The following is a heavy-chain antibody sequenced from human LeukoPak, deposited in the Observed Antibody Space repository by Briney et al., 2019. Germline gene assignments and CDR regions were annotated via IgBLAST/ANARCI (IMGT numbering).Heavy chain of an antibody. Sequence: KPGGSLTLSCAASGFTFSDYYMSWIRQAPGKGLEWVSYISSSGTTIYYADSVKGRFTISRDNAKNSLHLQMNSLRAEETAVYYCARARAYYYESSLLFDYWGQGTLVTVSS. CDR1: GFTFSDYY. V-gene: IGHV3-11*04. J-gene: IGHJ4*02. CDR2: ISSSGTTI. D-gene: IGHD3-22*01. CDR3: ARARAYYYESSLLFDY.